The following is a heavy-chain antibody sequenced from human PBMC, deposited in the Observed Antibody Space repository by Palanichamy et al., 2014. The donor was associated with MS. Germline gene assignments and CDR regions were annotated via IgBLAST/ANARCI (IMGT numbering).Heavy chain of an antibody. J-gene: IGHJ4*02. Sequence: VQLVQSGAEVKKPGAVSEGLLQGFWLHLYQLRYQLGATGPGQGLEWMGWISAYNGSTNYAQKLQGRVTMTTDTSTSTAYMELRSLRSDDTAVYYCARCWVGGDYYDSSGYDYWGQGTLVTVSS. D-gene: IGHD3-22*01. V-gene: IGHV1-18*04. CDR2: ISAYNGST. CDR3: ARCWVGGDYYDSSGYDY. CDR1: LHLYQLR.